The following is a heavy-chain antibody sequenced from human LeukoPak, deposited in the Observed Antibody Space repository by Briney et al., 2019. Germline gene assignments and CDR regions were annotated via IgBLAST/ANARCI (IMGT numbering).Heavy chain of an antibody. J-gene: IGHJ5*02. Sequence: GGSLKIPCKGSGYSFTSFWIGWVRQIPGKGLEWMGFIYPSDSDTRYSPSFQGQVTISANKSISTAYLQWSSLKASDTAMYYCARRITMVRGVNREGCFYPWGQGTLVTVSP. V-gene: IGHV5-51*01. CDR3: ARRITMVRGVNREGCFYP. CDR2: IYPSDSDT. D-gene: IGHD3-10*01. CDR1: GYSFTSFW.